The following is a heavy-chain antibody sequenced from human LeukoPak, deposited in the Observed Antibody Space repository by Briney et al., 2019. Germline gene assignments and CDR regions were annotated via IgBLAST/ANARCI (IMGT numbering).Heavy chain of an antibody. CDR1: GFTFSSYG. V-gene: IGHV3-30*02. CDR2: IQYDGTNK. CDR3: AKGATVYYFYYYMDV. J-gene: IGHJ6*03. Sequence: GGSLRLSCAASGFTFSSYGMYWVRQAPGKGLEWVAFIQYDGTNKYYADSVKGRFTISRDNSKNTVYLQMNSLRAEDTAVYYCAKGATVYYFYYYMDVWGKGTTVTISS.